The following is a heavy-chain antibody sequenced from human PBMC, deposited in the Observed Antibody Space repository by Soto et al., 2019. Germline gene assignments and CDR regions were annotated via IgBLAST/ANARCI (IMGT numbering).Heavy chain of an antibody. CDR2: MNPNSGNT. Sequence: ASVKVSCKASGYTFSSYDINWVRQATGQGLEWMGWMNPNSGNTGYAQKFQGRVTMTRNTSISTAYMELSSLRSEDTAVYYCARGGQYGAGSYRYYYYGMDGWGQGTTGTVSS. CDR3: ARGGQYGAGSYRYYYYGMDG. D-gene: IGHD3-10*01. J-gene: IGHJ6*02. V-gene: IGHV1-8*01. CDR1: GYTFSSYD.